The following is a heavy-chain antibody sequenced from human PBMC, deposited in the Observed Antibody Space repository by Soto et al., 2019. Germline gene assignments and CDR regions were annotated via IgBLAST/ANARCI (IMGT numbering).Heavy chain of an antibody. CDR1: GFTFSSYA. V-gene: IGHV3-23*01. D-gene: IGHD3-3*01. J-gene: IGHJ6*02. CDR2: ISGSGGST. CDR3: EKDYNFWSGYTYGMDV. Sequence: GGSLRLSCAASGFTFSSYAMSWVRQAPGKGLEWVSAISGSGGSTYYADSVKGRFTISRDNSKNTLYLQMNSLRAEDTAVYYCEKDYNFWSGYTYGMDVWGQGTTVTVSS.